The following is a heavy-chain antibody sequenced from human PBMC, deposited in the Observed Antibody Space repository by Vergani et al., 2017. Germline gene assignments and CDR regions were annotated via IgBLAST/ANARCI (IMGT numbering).Heavy chain of an antibody. CDR1: GYSFTSYW. CDR2: IYPGDSDT. J-gene: IGHJ6*03. CDR3: ARFVVVVAATYNYMDV. Sequence: EVQLVQSGAEVKKPGESLKISCKGSGYSFTSYWIGWVRQMPGQGLEWMVVIYPGDSDTRYSPSFQGQVTIAADKSISTAYLEWSSLKASDTAMYYCARFVVVVAATYNYMDVWGKGTTVTVSS. D-gene: IGHD2-15*01. V-gene: IGHV5-51*01.